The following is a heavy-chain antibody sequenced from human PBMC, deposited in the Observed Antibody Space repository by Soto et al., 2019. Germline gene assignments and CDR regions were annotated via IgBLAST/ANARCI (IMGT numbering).Heavy chain of an antibody. J-gene: IGHJ5*02. V-gene: IGHV1-69*13. D-gene: IGHD2-21*02. Sequence: GASVKVSCKASGGTFSSYAISWVRQAPGQGLEWMGGIIPIFGTANYAQKFQCRVTITADESTSTAYMELSSLRSEDTAVYYWARGGSGGDCYHWGQGTLVTVSS. CDR2: IIPIFGTA. CDR3: ARGGSGGDCYH. CDR1: GGTFSSYA.